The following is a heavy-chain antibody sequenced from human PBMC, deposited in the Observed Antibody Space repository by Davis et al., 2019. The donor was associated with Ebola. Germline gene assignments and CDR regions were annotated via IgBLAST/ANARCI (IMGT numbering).Heavy chain of an antibody. D-gene: IGHD1-20*01. Sequence: GESLKISCKSSGYSFTSYWIGWVRQMPGKGLEWMGIIYPGDSDTRYSPSFQGQVTISADKSISTAYLQWSSLKASDTAMYYCAGSRITGTTYYYYGMDVWGQGTTVTVSS. J-gene: IGHJ6*02. CDR1: GYSFTSYW. V-gene: IGHV5-51*01. CDR2: IYPGDSDT. CDR3: AGSRITGTTYYYYGMDV.